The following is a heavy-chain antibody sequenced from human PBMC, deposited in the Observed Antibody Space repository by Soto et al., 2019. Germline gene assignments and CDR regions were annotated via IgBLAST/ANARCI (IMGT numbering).Heavy chain of an antibody. D-gene: IGHD5-18*01. CDR2: IFWDDDK. Sequence: SGPTLVNPTQTLTLTCTFSGFSLSTSGVGVGWIRQPPGKALEWLGIIFWDDDKRYRPSLKGRLTITKDTSKNQLVLTMTNMDPVDTATYYCAHLPWKQLWPRAPVVNWGQGTPVTVSS. V-gene: IGHV2-5*02. CDR1: GFSLSTSGVG. CDR3: AHLPWKQLWPRAPVVN. J-gene: IGHJ4*02.